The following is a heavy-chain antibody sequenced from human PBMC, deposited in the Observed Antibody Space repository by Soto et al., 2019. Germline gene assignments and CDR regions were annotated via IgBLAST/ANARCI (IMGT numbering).Heavy chain of an antibody. CDR3: ASRHCSGGSCYNPGFGS. Sequence: SETLSLTCTVSGASLSSICYYWGWIRQPPGKGLEWVGSIFFTGNIYYNPSIKSRVTISVDTSRNQFSLMVNSVTAADTAVYYSASRHCSGGSCYNPGFGSWGQGALVTVSS. J-gene: IGHJ4*02. V-gene: IGHV4-39*01. CDR2: IFFTGNI. D-gene: IGHD2-15*01. CDR1: GASLSSICYY.